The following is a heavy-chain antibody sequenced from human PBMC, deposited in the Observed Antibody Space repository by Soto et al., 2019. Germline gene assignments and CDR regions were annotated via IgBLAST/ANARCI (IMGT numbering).Heavy chain of an antibody. J-gene: IGHJ4*02. D-gene: IGHD3-22*01. V-gene: IGHV3-11*01. CDR2: ISSSDSIV. Sequence: GGSLRLSCAASGFTFSDYYMSWIRQAPGKGLEWVSYISSSDSIVSDADSMKGRFTISRDNAKNSLYLQMNSLRAEDTAVYFCARDLGYYDSSGYFDYWGQGTLVTVSS. CDR3: ARDLGYYDSSGYFDY. CDR1: GFTFSDYY.